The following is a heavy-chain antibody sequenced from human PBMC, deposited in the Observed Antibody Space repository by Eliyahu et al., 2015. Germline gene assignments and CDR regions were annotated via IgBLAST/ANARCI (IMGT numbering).Heavy chain of an antibody. CDR1: GFXFSSXG. J-gene: IGHJ6*04. V-gene: IGHV3-30*02. CDR3: AKDRQQWLVRGMDV. CDR2: RRYDGSNK. D-gene: IGHD6-19*01. Sequence: QVQLVESGGGVVQPGGSLRLSCAASGFXFSSXGMHWXREAPGNGLEWVAFRRYDGSNKYYADSVKGRFTISRDNSKNTLYLQMNSLRAEDTAVYYRAKDRQQWLVRGMDVWGKGTTVTVSS.